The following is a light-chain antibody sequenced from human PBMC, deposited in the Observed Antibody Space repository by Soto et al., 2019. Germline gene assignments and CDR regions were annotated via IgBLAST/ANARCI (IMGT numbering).Light chain of an antibody. J-gene: IGKJ4*01. CDR1: QGIRNA. Sequence: DIQMTQSPSSLSASVGDRVTITCRASQGIRNALGWYQQKPGKAPKRLIYAASILQSGVPSRFSGSGSGAEFTLTISSLQPEDFATYYCLQQNSYPLTFGVGTKVEIK. CDR2: AAS. CDR3: LQQNSYPLT. V-gene: IGKV1-17*01.